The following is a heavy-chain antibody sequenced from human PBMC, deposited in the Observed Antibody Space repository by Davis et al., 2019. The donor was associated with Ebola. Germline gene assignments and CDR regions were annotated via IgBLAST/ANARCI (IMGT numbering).Heavy chain of an antibody. Sequence: PGGSLRLSCAASGFTFSSYSMNWVRQAPGKGLEWVSAISGSGGSTYYADSVKGRFTISRDNSKNTLYLQMNSLRAEDTAVYYCAKESNDYGDYGFDYWGQGTLVTVSS. CDR1: GFTFSSYS. CDR3: AKESNDYGDYGFDY. V-gene: IGHV3-23*01. CDR2: ISGSGGST. D-gene: IGHD4-17*01. J-gene: IGHJ4*02.